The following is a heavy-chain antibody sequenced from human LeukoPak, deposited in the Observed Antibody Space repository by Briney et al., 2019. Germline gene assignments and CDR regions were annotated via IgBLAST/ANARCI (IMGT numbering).Heavy chain of an antibody. V-gene: IGHV3-23*01. CDR3: AKDRYSTSSAIEFDY. D-gene: IGHD6-6*01. CDR1: GFSFSSFA. Sequence: GGSLRLSCAASGFSFSSFAMSWVRQAPGKGLEWVSGISGSGCRTYYADSVKGRFTISRDNSKNTLYLQKNGLRAHDTAMYFCAKDRYSTSSAIEFDYWVQGTLVTVSS. J-gene: IGHJ4*02. CDR2: ISGSGCRT.